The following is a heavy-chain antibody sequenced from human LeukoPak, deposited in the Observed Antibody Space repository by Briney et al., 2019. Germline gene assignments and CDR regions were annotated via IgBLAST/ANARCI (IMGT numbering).Heavy chain of an antibody. D-gene: IGHD1-1*01. CDR3: VPKGNEGY. Sequence: GGSLRLSCSASGFIFSSYAMHWVRQAPGKGLEYVSAISPNGGTTYYADSVKGRFSISRDNSKDVLYLQMSSLRPEDTAVYYCVPKGNEGYWGQGTLVTVSS. J-gene: IGHJ4*02. CDR2: ISPNGGTT. V-gene: IGHV3-64D*06. CDR1: GFIFSSYA.